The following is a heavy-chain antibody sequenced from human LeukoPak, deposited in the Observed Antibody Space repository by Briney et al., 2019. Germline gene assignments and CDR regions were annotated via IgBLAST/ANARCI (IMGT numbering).Heavy chain of an antibody. V-gene: IGHV3-9*01. J-gene: IGHJ4*02. CDR1: GFTFDDYA. CDR2: ISWNSGSI. CDR3: AKDPAPDTAMVISAFDY. Sequence: GGSLRLSCAASGFTFDDYAMHWVRQAPGKGLEWVSGISWNSGSIGYADSVKGRFTISRDNAKNSLYLQMNSLRAEDTVLYYCAKDPAPDTAMVISAFDYWGQGTLVTVSS. D-gene: IGHD5-18*01.